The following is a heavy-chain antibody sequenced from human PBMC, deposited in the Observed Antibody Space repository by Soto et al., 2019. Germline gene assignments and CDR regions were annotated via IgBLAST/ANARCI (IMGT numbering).Heavy chain of an antibody. Sequence: EVQLVESGGGLVQPGGSLRLSCAASGFTFSSYSMNWVRQAPGKGLEWVSYISSSSSTIYYADSVKGRFTISRDNAKNSLYLQMNSLRAEDTAVYYCAREVGDLGELSFFRWGQGTLVTVSS. V-gene: IGHV3-48*01. J-gene: IGHJ4*02. D-gene: IGHD3-16*02. CDR3: AREVGDLGELSFFR. CDR1: GFTFSSYS. CDR2: ISSSSSTI.